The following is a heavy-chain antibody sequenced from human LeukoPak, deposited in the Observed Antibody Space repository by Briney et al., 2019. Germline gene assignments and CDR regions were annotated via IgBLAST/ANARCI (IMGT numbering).Heavy chain of an antibody. J-gene: IGHJ4*02. CDR1: GLTFSTYT. V-gene: IGHV3-23*01. D-gene: IGHD7-27*01. Sequence: GGSLRLSCAASGLTFSTYTMYWVRHPPGKRLEWVSIIGNNGGGIHYADSVRGRFTISRDNSENALDLQMNSLRVEDTAAYYCARDPNWGTHSWGQGVLVTVSS. CDR2: IGNNGGGI. CDR3: ARDPNWGTHS.